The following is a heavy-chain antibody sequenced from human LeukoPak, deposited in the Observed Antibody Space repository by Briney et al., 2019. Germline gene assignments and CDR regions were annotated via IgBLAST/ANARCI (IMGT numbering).Heavy chain of an antibody. CDR2: IYYSGST. CDR1: GYSISSGYY. D-gene: IGHD3-10*01. V-gene: IGHV4-38-2*02. Sequence: SETLSLTCTVSGYSISSGYYWGWIRQPPGKGLEWIGSIYYSGSTYYSPSLKSRVTISVATSKNQFSLKLTSVTAADTAVYYCARDRSYGSGTDWGQGTLVTVSS. CDR3: ARDRSYGSGTD. J-gene: IGHJ4*02.